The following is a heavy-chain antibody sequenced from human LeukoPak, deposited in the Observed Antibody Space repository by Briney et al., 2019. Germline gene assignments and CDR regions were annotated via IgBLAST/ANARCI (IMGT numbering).Heavy chain of an antibody. Sequence: PGGTLRLSCAASGFPFSSYGMSWVRQAPGRGLEWVSAISGGAFSTYYADSVKGRFTISRDNSKNTLYLQMNSLRAEDTAVYYCANDGRGSYTFDHWGQGTLVTVSS. CDR2: ISGGAFST. D-gene: IGHD1-26*01. CDR1: GFPFSSYG. CDR3: ANDGRGSYTFDH. V-gene: IGHV3-23*01. J-gene: IGHJ4*02.